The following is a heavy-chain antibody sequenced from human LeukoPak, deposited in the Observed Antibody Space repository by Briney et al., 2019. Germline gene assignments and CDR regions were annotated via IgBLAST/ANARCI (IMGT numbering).Heavy chain of an antibody. Sequence: PGGSLRLSCAASGFIFSDYSMNWVRQAPGKGLEWVSYITKSSSIMQYADSVKGRFTISRDNAKNSLHLQMNSLSAEDTAVYYCARDRNPYYIDYWGKGTLVTVSS. CDR1: GFIFSDYS. V-gene: IGHV3-48*01. J-gene: IGHJ4*02. CDR2: ITKSSSIM. CDR3: ARDRNPYYIDY. D-gene: IGHD1-14*01.